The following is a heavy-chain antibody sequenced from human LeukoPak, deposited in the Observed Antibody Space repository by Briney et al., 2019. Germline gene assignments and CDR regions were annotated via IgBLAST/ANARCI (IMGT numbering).Heavy chain of an antibody. V-gene: IGHV3-74*01. CDR3: ARGCFAGATEL. J-gene: IGHJ4*02. D-gene: IGHD1-26*01. CDR2: INSDASTT. Sequence: GRSLRPSCAASGFTFSASYMHWLRPEPGKGLGWVSHINSDASTTNYGDTVKCRFTISRDNAKNTLYLQMNSLRAEDTAIDCCARGCFAGATELWGQGALVTVSS. CDR1: GFTFSASY.